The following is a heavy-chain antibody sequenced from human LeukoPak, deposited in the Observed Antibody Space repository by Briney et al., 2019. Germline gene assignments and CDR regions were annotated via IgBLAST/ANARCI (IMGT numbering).Heavy chain of an antibody. CDR3: AKDRYITMVRGVIITLGGGDY. Sequence: GGSLRLSCAASGFTFSSYWMHWVRQPPGKGLVWVSRINSDGGSTTYADSVKGRFTISRDNARNTLYLQMNSLRAEDTAVYYCAKDRYITMVRGVIITLGGGDYWGQGTLVTVSS. CDR1: GFTFSSYW. V-gene: IGHV3-74*01. CDR2: INSDGGST. J-gene: IGHJ4*02. D-gene: IGHD3-10*01.